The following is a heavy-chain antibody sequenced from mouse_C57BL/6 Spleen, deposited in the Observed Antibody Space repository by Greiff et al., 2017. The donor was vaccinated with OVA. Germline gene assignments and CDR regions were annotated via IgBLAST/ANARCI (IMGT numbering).Heavy chain of an antibody. CDR1: GYTFTSYW. Sequence: QVHVKQPGAELVKPGASVKMSCKASGYTFTSYWITWVKQRPGQGLEWIGDIYPGSGSTNYNEKFKSKATLTVDTSSSTAYMQLSSLTSEDSAVYYCAREKGTWGYWGQGTTLTVSS. CDR2: IYPGSGST. V-gene: IGHV1-55*01. J-gene: IGHJ2*01. CDR3: AREKGTWGY. D-gene: IGHD3-3*01.